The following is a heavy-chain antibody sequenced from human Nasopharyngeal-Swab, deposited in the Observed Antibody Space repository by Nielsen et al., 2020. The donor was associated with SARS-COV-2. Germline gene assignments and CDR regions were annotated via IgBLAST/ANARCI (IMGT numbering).Heavy chain of an antibody. J-gene: IGHJ5*02. CDR1: GYTFTVYY. CDR2: INPNSGGT. Sequence: ASVKVSCKASGYTFTVYYMHWVRQAPGQGLEWMGWINPNSGGTNYAQKFQGWVTMTRDTSISTAYMELSRLRSDDTAVYYCAREKSWNDGNWFDPWGQGTLVTVSS. D-gene: IGHD1-1*01. V-gene: IGHV1-2*04. CDR3: AREKSWNDGNWFDP.